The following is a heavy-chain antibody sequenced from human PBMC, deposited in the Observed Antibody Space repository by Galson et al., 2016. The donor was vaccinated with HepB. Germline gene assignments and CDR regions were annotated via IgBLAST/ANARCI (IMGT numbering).Heavy chain of an antibody. CDR1: GYTFISSY. D-gene: IGHD5-18*01. CDR2: INPSGGST. V-gene: IGHV1-46*01. CDR3: ARDGEGYNYGFDS. Sequence: SVKVSCKASGYTFISSYMHWVRQAPGQGLEWMGIINPSGGSTSYAQKFQGRVTMTRDTSTSTVYMELSSLRSGDTAVYYCARDGEGYNYGFDSWGQGTLVTVSS. J-gene: IGHJ4*02.